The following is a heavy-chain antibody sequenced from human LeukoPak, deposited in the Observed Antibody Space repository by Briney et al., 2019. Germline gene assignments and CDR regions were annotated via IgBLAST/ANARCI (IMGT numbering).Heavy chain of an antibody. CDR3: ARVPLRIMITFGGASDY. Sequence: PGGSLRLSCAASGFTFSSYSMNWVRQAPGKGLEWVSSISSSSYIYYADSVKGRFTISRDNAKNSLYLQMNSLRAEDTAVYYCARVPLRIMITFGGASDYWGQGTLVTVSS. J-gene: IGHJ4*02. V-gene: IGHV3-21*01. CDR1: GFTFSSYS. CDR2: ISSSSYI. D-gene: IGHD3-16*01.